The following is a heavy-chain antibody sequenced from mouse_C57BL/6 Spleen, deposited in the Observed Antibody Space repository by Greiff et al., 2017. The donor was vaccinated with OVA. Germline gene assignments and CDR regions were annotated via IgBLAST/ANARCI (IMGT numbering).Heavy chain of an antibody. J-gene: IGHJ1*03. D-gene: IGHD1-1*01. CDR1: GFTFSSYA. V-gene: IGHV5-4*03. CDR3: ARGGYGSSYEYFDV. CDR2: ISDGGSYT. Sequence: DVKLVESGGGLVKPGGSLKLSCAASGFTFSSYAMSWVRQTPEKRLEWVATISDGGSYTYYPDNVKGRFTISRDNAKNNLYLQMSHLKSEDTAMYYCARGGYGSSYEYFDVWGTGTTVTVSS.